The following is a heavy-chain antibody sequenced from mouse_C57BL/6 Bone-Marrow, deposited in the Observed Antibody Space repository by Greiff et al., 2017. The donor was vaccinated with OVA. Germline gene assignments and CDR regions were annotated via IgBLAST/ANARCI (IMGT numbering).Heavy chain of an antibody. CDR2: IYPGNSDT. J-gene: IGHJ4*01. V-gene: IGHV1-5*01. CDR3: TRWGTTVVAPGDY. CDR1: GYTFTSYW. Sequence: VHLQQSGTVLARPGASVKMSCKTSGYTFTSYWMHWVKQRPGQGLEWIGAIYPGNSDTSYNQKFKGKAKLTAVTSASTAYMELSSLTNEDSAVYYCTRWGTTVVAPGDYWGQGTSVTVSS. D-gene: IGHD1-1*01.